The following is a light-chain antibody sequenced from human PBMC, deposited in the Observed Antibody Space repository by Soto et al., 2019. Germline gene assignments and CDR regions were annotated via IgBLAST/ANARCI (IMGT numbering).Light chain of an antibody. CDR3: QQRSNWLT. CDR1: QSVSSY. Sequence: EIVLTQSPATLSLSPGERATLSCRASQSVSSYLAWYQQKPGQAPRLLIYDAPNRTTGIPARFSGSGSGTDFTLTINSLEPEDFAVYYCQQRSNWLTFGGGTKVEIK. J-gene: IGKJ4*01. V-gene: IGKV3-11*01. CDR2: DAP.